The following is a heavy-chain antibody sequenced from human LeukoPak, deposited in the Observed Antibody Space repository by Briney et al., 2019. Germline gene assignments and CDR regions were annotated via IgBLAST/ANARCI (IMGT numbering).Heavy chain of an antibody. Sequence: SGRSLRLSCAASGFTFSSYAMHWVRQAPGKGLEWVAVISYDGSNKYYADSVKGRFTISRDNSKNTLYLQMNSLRAEDTAVYYCARERTVVGKGAGQQLVLRYFDYWGQGTMVTVSS. V-gene: IGHV3-30*04. J-gene: IGHJ4*02. D-gene: IGHD6-13*01. CDR1: GFTFSSYA. CDR2: ISYDGSNK. CDR3: ARERTVVGKGAGQQLVLRYFDY.